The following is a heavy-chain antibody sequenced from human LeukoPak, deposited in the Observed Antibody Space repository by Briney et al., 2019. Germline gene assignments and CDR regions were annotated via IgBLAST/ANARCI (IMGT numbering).Heavy chain of an antibody. CDR1: GFTFSNSW. CDR3: ATEPTSITMTY. CDR2: IESKTDGGTT. V-gene: IGHV3-15*04. Sequence: MTGGSLRLSCAASGFTFSNSWMSWVCHAPGKGLEWVGRIESKTDGGTTDYAAPVKGRFTISRDDSKNTLYLQMNSLKTEDTAVYYCATEPTSITMTYWGQGTLVTVSS. D-gene: IGHD3-22*01. J-gene: IGHJ4*02.